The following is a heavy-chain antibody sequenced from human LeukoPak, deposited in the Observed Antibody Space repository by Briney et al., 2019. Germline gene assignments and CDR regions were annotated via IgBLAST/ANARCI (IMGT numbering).Heavy chain of an antibody. CDR3: AKFALRYCSGGSCHPSDY. CDR1: GFTFSSYA. CDR2: ISGSGGTT. V-gene: IGHV3-23*01. D-gene: IGHD2-15*01. Sequence: GGSLRLSCAASGFTFSSYAMSWVRQAPGKGLEWVSAISGSGGTTYYADSVKGRFTISRDNSKNTLYLQMNSLRAEDTAVYYCAKFALRYCSGGSCHPSDYWGQGTLVTVSS. J-gene: IGHJ4*02.